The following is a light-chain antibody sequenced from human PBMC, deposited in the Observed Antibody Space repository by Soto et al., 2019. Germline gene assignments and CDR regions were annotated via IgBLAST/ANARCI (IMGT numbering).Light chain of an antibody. CDR2: EVS. CDR3: SSYTSSSTLV. V-gene: IGLV2-14*01. Sequence: QSALTQPASGSGSPGQSITISCTGTSSDVGGYNYVSWYQQHPGKAPKLMIYEVSNRPSGVSNRFSGSKSGNTASLTISGLQAEEEADYYCSSYTSSSTLVFGGGTKLTVL. J-gene: IGLJ2*01. CDR1: SSDVGGYNY.